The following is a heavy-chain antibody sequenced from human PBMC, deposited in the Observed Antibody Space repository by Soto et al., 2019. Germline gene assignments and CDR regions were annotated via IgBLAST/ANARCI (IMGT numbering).Heavy chain of an antibody. CDR1: GDSISSDKW. J-gene: IGHJ6*02. CDR3: ARLYGYCISNSCHGHYAMDV. D-gene: IGHD2-2*01. V-gene: IGHV4-4*02. CDR2: IHHSGSS. Sequence: PSETLSLTCAVSGDSISSDKWWSWVRQPPGKGLEWIGEIHHSGSSNYNPSLNSRVTISVDTSKNQFSLKVTSVTAADTAVYYCARLYGYCISNSCHGHYAMDVWGQGTTVTVSS.